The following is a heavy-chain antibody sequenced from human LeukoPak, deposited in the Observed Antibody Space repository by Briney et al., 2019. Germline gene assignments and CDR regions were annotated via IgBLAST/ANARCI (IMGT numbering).Heavy chain of an antibody. CDR1: GYTFTTYG. CDR2: ISAYNGNT. D-gene: IGHD3-3*01. V-gene: IGHV1-18*01. J-gene: IGHJ4*02. CDR3: TRGEGFCDY. Sequence: ASVKVSGKPSGYTFTTYGIMWVRQAPGQGLEWMGWISAYNGNTNYAQNLQGRVTMTTDTSTSTAYMELRNLRSEETAVYYCTRGEGFCDYCGQGTLVTVSS.